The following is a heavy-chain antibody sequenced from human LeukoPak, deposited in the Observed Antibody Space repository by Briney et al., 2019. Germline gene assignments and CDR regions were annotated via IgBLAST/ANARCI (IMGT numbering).Heavy chain of an antibody. J-gene: IGHJ4*02. D-gene: IGHD3-10*01. CDR1: GFTFSTYS. CDR2: ITSRSSYK. Sequence: GGSLRLSCEASGFTFSTYSMNWVRQAPGKGLEWVSSITSRSSYKYYADSVKGRFTISRDDAKNSLYLQMNSLRVEDTAVYYCLFGSGSYYTAFHYWGQGTLVTVSS. CDR3: LFGSGSYYTAFHY. V-gene: IGHV3-21*01.